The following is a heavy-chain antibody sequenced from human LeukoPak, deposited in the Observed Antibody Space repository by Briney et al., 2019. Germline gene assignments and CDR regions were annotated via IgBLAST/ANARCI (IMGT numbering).Heavy chain of an antibody. D-gene: IGHD3-22*01. CDR2: INHSGST. CDR3: ARGPKYYYDSSGYGYYYYYYGMDV. CDR1: GGSFSGYY. J-gene: IGHJ6*02. Sequence: SETLSLTCAVYGGSFSGYYWSWIRQPPGKGLEWIGEINHSGSTNYNPSLKSRVTISVDTSKNQFSLKLSSVTAADTAVYYCARGPKYYYDSSGYGYYYYYYGMDVWGQGTTVTVSS. V-gene: IGHV4-34*01.